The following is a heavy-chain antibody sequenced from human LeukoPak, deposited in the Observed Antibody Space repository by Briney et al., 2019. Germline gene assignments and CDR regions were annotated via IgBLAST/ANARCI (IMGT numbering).Heavy chain of an antibody. V-gene: IGHV3-23*01. CDR2: ISGSGGST. J-gene: IGHJ5*02. CDR3: AKDRLLWFGEYEYNWFDP. Sequence: GGSLRLSCAASGFTFSSYAMSWLRQAPGKGLEWFSAISGSGGSTYYADSVKGRFTISRDNSKNTLYLQMNSLRAEDTAVYYCAKDRLLWFGEYEYNWFDPWGQGTLVTVSS. D-gene: IGHD3-10*01. CDR1: GFTFSSYA.